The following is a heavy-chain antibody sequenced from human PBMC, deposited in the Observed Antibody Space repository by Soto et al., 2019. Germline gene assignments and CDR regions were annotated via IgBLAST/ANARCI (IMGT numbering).Heavy chain of an antibody. V-gene: IGHV3-21*02. Sequence: EVQLVESGGGLINPGGSLRLSCEASGFTFSDFSMNWVRQAPGKGLEWVSSISTGSRYIYYGYSLKGRFTTPRDDARNALHLQMVTLRAAASAIYNCVSDDPGGDHILAVYLNLGDFQHWGPGAQVTVSS. CDR2: ISTGSRYI. CDR3: VSDDPGGDHILAVYLNLGDFQH. D-gene: IGHD3-9*01. J-gene: IGHJ1*01. CDR1: GFTFSDFS.